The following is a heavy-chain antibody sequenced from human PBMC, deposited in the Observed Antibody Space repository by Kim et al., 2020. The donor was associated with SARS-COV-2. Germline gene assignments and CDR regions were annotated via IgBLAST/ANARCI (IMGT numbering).Heavy chain of an antibody. V-gene: IGHV1-46*01. Sequence: ASVKVSCKATGYTFISYYMHWVRQAPGQGLEWMGIINPSGGCTSYAQKFQGRVTMTRDTSTSTVYMELSSLRSEDTAVYYCARDRRYCSGGSCPYWFDPWGQGTLVTVSS. CDR3: ARDRRYCSGGSCPYWFDP. J-gene: IGHJ5*02. CDR2: INPSGGCT. D-gene: IGHD2-15*01. CDR1: GYTFISYY.